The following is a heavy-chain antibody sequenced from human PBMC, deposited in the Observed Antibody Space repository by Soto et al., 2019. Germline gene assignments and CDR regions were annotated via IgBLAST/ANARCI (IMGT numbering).Heavy chain of an antibody. CDR3: AREGRYSGSYCQGLES. Sequence: PETLSHPCAVSGGSISPTVWWSWVRQPPGTGLEWIGEIYHSGVSNYNPSLESRVTISVDKSKNHFSLKLTSVTAADTAVYFCAREGRYSGSYCQGLESWGQGTLVTVSS. CDR1: GGSISPTVW. J-gene: IGHJ3*02. D-gene: IGHD1-26*01. V-gene: IGHV4-4*01. CDR2: IYHSGVS.